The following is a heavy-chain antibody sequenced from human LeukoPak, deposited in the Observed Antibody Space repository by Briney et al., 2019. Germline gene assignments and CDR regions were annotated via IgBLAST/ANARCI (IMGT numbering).Heavy chain of an antibody. Sequence: GGSLRLSCAASGFTFSSYAMHWVRQAPGKGLEWVAVISYDGSNKYYADSVKGRFTISRDNSKNTLYLQMNSLRAEDTAVYYCARLNYDFWSGYYRPPDYWGQGTLVTVSS. V-gene: IGHV3-30-3*01. CDR1: GFTFSSYA. J-gene: IGHJ4*02. CDR2: ISYDGSNK. CDR3: ARLNYDFWSGYYRPPDY. D-gene: IGHD3-3*01.